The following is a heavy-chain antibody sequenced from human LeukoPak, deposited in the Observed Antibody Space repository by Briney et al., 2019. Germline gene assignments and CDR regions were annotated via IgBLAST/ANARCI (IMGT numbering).Heavy chain of an antibody. J-gene: IGHJ3*02. CDR3: ARRAGYDFWSGYYGSFGDDAFDI. Sequence: GESLKISCKGSGYSFTSYWIGWVRQMPVQGREWMGIIYPGDSVTRYTPSFLGRVTISADKSISTAYLQWSSLKASDTAMYYCARRAGYDFWSGYYGSFGDDAFDIWGQGTMVTVSS. CDR1: GYSFTSYW. CDR2: IYPGDSVT. D-gene: IGHD3-3*01. V-gene: IGHV5-51*01.